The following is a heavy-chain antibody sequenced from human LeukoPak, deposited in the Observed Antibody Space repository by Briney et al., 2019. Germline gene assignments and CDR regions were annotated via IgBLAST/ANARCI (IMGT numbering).Heavy chain of an antibody. J-gene: IGHJ4*02. V-gene: IGHV4-31*03. Sequence: PSQTLSLTCTVSGGSITTDGYTWRWIRQLPGKGLEWIGYIFYSGYTYYSPSLKSRVTISLDTSKNQFSLKLTSVTAAGTAVYYCARGYYGDAHPFDYWGQGTLVTVSS. CDR3: ARGYYGDAHPFDY. CDR2: IFYSGYT. D-gene: IGHD3-22*01. CDR1: GGSITTDGYT.